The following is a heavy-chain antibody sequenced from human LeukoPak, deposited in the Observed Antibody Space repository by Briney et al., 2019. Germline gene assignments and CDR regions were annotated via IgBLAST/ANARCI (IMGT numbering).Heavy chain of an antibody. J-gene: IGHJ5*02. D-gene: IGHD3-3*01. Sequence: GGSLRLSRAASRITFTYWMSWVRQAPGKGLEWVANIKQDGSEKYYVDSVKGRFTISRDNAKKSLFLQMNSLRAQDTAVYYCASSFSDDFWSGHSWGQGTLVTVSS. CDR3: ASSFSDDFWSGHS. CDR2: IKQDGSEK. V-gene: IGHV3-7*01. CDR1: RITFTYW.